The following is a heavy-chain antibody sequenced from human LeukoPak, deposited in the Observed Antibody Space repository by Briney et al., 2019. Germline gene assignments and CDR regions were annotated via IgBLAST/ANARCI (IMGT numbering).Heavy chain of an antibody. CDR3: TSRGGNFYFDY. CDR1: GFTFSGSA. V-gene: IGHV3-73*01. CDR2: IRSEANSYAT. D-gene: IGHD3-16*01. J-gene: IGHJ4*02. Sequence: PGGSLRLSCAASGFTFSGSAMHWVRQASGKGLEWVGRIRSEANSYATAYAASVKGRFTISRDDSKNTAYLQMNSLKTEDTAVYYCTSRGGNFYFDYWGQGTLGTVSS.